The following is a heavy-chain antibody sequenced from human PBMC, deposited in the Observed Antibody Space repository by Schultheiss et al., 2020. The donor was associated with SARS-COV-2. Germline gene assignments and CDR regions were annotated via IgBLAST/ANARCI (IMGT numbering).Heavy chain of an antibody. CDR2: IRNRTDTYAT. CDR1: GFSFSGST. D-gene: IGHD2/OR15-2a*01. CDR3: TRLRETTIVTLPLDS. J-gene: IGHJ4*02. V-gene: IGHV3-73*01. Sequence: GGSLRLSCAASGFSFSGSTIHWVRQASGKGLEWVGRIRNRTDTYATVYAESLKGRFIISRDDSQNTAYLQMNSLKTEDTAVYYCTRLRETTIVTLPLDSWGQGTLVTVSS.